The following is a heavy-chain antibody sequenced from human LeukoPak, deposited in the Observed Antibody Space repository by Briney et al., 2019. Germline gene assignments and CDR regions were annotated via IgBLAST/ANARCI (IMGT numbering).Heavy chain of an antibody. D-gene: IGHD3-16*01. CDR3: ARWGGINLDTDFDY. CDR2: ISAYNGNT. CDR1: GYTFTSYG. J-gene: IGHJ4*02. V-gene: IGHV1-18*01. Sequence: ASVKVSCKASGYTFTSYGISWVRQAPGQVLEWMRWISAYNGNTNYAQKLQGRVTMTTDTSTSTAYMELRSLRSDDTAVYYCARWGGINLDTDFDYWGQGTLVTVSS.